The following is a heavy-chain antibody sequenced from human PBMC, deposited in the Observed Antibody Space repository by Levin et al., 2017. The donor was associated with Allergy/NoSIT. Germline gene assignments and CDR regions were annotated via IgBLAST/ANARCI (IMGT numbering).Heavy chain of an antibody. CDR1: GGSISSYY. Sequence: SETLSLTCTVSGGSISSYYWGWIRQPPEKGLEWIGNIYYSGSTNYNPSLKSRVTISVDTSKNQFSLKLSSVTAADTAVYYCARDRGQLVDYWGQGTLVTVSS. V-gene: IGHV4-59*01. CDR2: IYYSGST. J-gene: IGHJ4*02. D-gene: IGHD6-13*01. CDR3: ARDRGQLVDY.